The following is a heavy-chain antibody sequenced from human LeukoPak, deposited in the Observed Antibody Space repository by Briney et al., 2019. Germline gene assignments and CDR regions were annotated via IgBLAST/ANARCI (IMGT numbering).Heavy chain of an antibody. CDR3: ARGLRGYSYGYHY. D-gene: IGHD5-18*01. CDR2: IYYSGST. CDR1: GGSISSYY. V-gene: IGHV4-59*12. Sequence: SETLSLTCTVSGGSISSYYWSWIRQPPGKGLEWIGYIYYSGSTNYNPSLKSRVTISGDTSKNQFSLKLSSVTAADTAVYYCARGLRGYSYGYHYWGQGTLVTVSS. J-gene: IGHJ4*02.